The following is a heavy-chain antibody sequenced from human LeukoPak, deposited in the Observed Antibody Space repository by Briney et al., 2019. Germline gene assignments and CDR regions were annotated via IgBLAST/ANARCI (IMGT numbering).Heavy chain of an antibody. J-gene: IGHJ4*02. V-gene: IGHV4-59*01. CDR1: GGSISSYY. Sequence: SETLSLTRTVSGGSISSYYWSWIRQPPGKGLEWIGYIYYSGSTNYNPSLKSRVTISVDASKNQFSLKLSSVTAADTAVYYCAGGSGYYRVDYWGQGTLVTVSS. CDR3: AGGSGYYRVDY. D-gene: IGHD3-22*01. CDR2: IYYSGST.